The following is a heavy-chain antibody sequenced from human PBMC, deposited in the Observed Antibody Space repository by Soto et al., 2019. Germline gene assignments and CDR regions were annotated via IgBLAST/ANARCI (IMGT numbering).Heavy chain of an antibody. CDR3: ARLFAGATGNWYFDL. V-gene: IGHV4-34*01. J-gene: IGHJ2*01. Sequence: ETLSLTCAVYGGSFSGYYWSWVRQPPGKGLEWIGEITHSGGINYNPSLKSRVTMSLDTSKNQFSLRLNSVSDADTAVYYCARLFAGATGNWYFDLWGRGTLVTVSS. D-gene: IGHD1-1*01. CDR2: ITHSGGI. CDR1: GGSFSGYY.